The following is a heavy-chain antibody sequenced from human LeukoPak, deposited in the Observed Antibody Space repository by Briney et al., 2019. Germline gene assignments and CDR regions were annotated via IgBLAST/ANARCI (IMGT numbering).Heavy chain of an antibody. V-gene: IGHV3-7*04. J-gene: IGHJ5*02. CDR1: GLTFSSYW. Sequence: GGSLRLSCAASGLTFSSYWMSWVRQAPGKGLEWVANIKQDGSEKYYVDSVKGRFTISRDNAKNSLYLQMNSLRAEDTAVYYRARVFRGRFDPWGQGTLVTVSS. CDR2: IKQDGSEK. CDR3: ARVFRGRFDP.